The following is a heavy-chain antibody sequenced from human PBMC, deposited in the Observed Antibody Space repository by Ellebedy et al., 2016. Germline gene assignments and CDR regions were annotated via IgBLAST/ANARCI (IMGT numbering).Heavy chain of an antibody. CDR3: ARSRSESIAAQMYNWFDP. Sequence: SETLSLTCAVYGGSFSGYYWSWIRQPPGKGLEWIGEINHSGSTNYNPSLKSRVTISVDTSKNKFPLKLRSVTAADTAVYDCARSRSESIAAQMYNWFDPWGQGTLVTVSS. V-gene: IGHV4-34*01. CDR1: GGSFSGYY. CDR2: INHSGST. J-gene: IGHJ5*02. D-gene: IGHD6-6*01.